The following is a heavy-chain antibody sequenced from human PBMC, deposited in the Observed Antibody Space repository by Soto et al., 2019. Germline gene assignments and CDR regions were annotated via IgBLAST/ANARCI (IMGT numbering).Heavy chain of an antibody. D-gene: IGHD3-16*01. CDR2: ISPKSTYT. Sequence: GGSLRLSCATSGFPVSDYYMSWIRQAPGKGLEWLSHISPKSTYTNYADSVKGRFTISRDNTKSSLFLQMNSLGVEDTAVYYCAREISYVSGGHLYYGMDVLGQGTAVTVSS. J-gene: IGHJ6*02. V-gene: IGHV3-11*06. CDR3: AREISYVSGGHLYYGMDV. CDR1: GFPVSDYY.